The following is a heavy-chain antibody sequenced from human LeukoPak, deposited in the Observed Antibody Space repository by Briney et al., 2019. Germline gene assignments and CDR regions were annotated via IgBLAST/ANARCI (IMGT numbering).Heavy chain of an antibody. CDR1: GYTFTSYD. J-gene: IGHJ5*02. Sequence: ASVKVSCKASGYTFTSYDINWVRQATGQGLEWMGWMNPNSGNTGYAQKFQGRVTMTRNTSISTAYMELSSLRSDDTAVYYCARGSLGFCSGGSCTWFDVWGQGTLVTVSS. V-gene: IGHV1-8*01. CDR2: MNPNSGNT. CDR3: ARGSLGFCSGGSCTWFDV. D-gene: IGHD2-15*01.